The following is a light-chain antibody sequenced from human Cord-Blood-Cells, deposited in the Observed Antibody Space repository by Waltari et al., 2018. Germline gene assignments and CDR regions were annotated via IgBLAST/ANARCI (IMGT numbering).Light chain of an antibody. J-gene: IGLJ2*01. V-gene: IGLV2-23*01. CDR3: CSYAGSSTLV. CDR2: EGS. Sequence: QSALTQPASVSGSTGQSITISCTGTSSDVGIYNLVSWYQQHPGKAPKLMIYEGSKRPSGVSNRVSGSKSGNTASLTISGLQAEDEADYYCCSYAGSSTLVFGAGTKLTVL. CDR1: SSDVGIYNL.